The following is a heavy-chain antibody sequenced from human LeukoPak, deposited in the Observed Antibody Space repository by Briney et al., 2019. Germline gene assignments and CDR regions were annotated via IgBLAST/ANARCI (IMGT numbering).Heavy chain of an antibody. D-gene: IGHD2-15*01. J-gene: IGHJ4*02. V-gene: IGHV1-2*02. CDR1: GYTFTSYA. CDR2: INPNSGGT. Sequence: GASVKVSCKASGYTFTSYAMHWVRQAPGQRLEWMGWINPNSGGTNYAQKFQGRVTMTRDTSISTAYMELSRLRSDDTAVYYCARVQYCSGGSCYSDLYYWGQGTLVTVSS. CDR3: ARVQYCSGGSCYSDLYY.